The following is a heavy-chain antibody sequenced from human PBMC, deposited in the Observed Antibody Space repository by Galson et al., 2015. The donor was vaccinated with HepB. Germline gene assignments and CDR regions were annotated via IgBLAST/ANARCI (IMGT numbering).Heavy chain of an antibody. CDR3: ARGWFGELSGYDY. CDR2: ISSSSSYI. CDR1: GFTFSSCS. J-gene: IGHJ4*02. D-gene: IGHD3-10*01. Sequence: SLRLSCAASGFTFSSCSMNWVRQAPGKGLEWVSSISSSSSYIYYADSVKGRFTISRDNAKNSLYLQMNSLRAEDTAVYYCARGWFGELSGYDYWGQGTLVTVSS. V-gene: IGHV3-21*01.